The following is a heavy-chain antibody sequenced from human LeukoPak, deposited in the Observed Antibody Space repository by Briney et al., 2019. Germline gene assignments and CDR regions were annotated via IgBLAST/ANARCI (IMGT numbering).Heavy chain of an antibody. V-gene: IGHV1-18*01. Sequence: ASVKVSCKASGYTFTSYGISWVRQAPGQGLEWMGWISAYNGNTNYAQKLQGRVTMTTDTSTSTAYMELRSLRSDDTAVYYCARDNSYSSSWYYYYYYMDVWGKGTTVTISS. CDR1: GYTFTSYG. CDR3: ARDNSYSSSWYYYYYYMDV. CDR2: ISAYNGNT. J-gene: IGHJ6*03. D-gene: IGHD6-13*01.